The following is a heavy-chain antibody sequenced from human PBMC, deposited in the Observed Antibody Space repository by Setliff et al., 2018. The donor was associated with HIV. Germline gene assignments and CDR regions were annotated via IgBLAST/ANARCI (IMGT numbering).Heavy chain of an antibody. CDR2: IYYSGST. V-gene: IGHV4-59*01. J-gene: IGHJ4*02. Sequence: KTSETLSLTCTVSGGSISSYYWSWIRQPPGKGLEWIGYIYYSGSTNYNPSLKSRVTISVDTSKNQFSLKLSSVTAADTAVYYCARTGIQLWSYYYFGYWGQGTLVTVSS. CDR3: ARTGIQLWSYYYFGY. CDR1: GGSISSYY. D-gene: IGHD5-18*01.